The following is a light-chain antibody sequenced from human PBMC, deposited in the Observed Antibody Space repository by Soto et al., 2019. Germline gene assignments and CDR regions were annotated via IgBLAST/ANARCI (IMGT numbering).Light chain of an antibody. CDR3: QQYKSYWT. CDR2: KET. Sequence: DIQMTQSPSTLSASIGDRVTITCRASQRIRSWLAWYQQKPGKAPKLLIYKETSSESGVSSRFSGSGSGTVFSLTISSLQPDDSATSYRQQYKSYWTVGQGNKVEI. CDR1: QRIRSW. J-gene: IGKJ1*01. V-gene: IGKV1-5*03.